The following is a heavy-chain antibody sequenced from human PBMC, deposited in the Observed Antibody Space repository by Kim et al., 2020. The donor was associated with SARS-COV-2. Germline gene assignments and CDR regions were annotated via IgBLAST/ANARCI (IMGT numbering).Heavy chain of an antibody. D-gene: IGHD5-12*01. Sequence: SETLSLTCTVSGGSISSGDYYWSWIRQPPGKGLEWIGYILYSGNTYYNPSLKSRVAISVDTSKNQLSLKLSSVTAADTAVYYCASSDGYNLFDYWGQGTL. J-gene: IGHJ4*02. CDR1: GGSISSGDYY. V-gene: IGHV4-30-4*01. CDR3: ASSDGYNLFDY. CDR2: ILYSGNT.